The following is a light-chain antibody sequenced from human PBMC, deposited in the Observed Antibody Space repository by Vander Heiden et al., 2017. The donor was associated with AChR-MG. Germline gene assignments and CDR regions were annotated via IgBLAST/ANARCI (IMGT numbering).Light chain of an antibody. CDR1: QTVLYSSNNKNY. CDR2: WAS. J-gene: IGKJ1*01. CDR3: QQYYSLPLT. V-gene: IGKV4-1*01. Sequence: DIVMTQSPDSLAVSLGERATVNCKSSQTVLYSSNNKNYLAWYQQKHGQPPKLLIYWASTRQSGVPDRFSGSGSGTDFTLTISSLQAEDVAVYYCQQYYSLPLTFGRGTKVEIK.